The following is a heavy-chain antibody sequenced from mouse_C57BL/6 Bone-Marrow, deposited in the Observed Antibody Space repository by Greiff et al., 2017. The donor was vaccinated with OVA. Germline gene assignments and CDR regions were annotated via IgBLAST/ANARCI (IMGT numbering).Heavy chain of an antibody. CDR1: GYAFSSSW. CDR3: ARDGITTVVASSHYFDY. V-gene: IGHV1-82*01. Sequence: QVQLQQSGPELVKPGASVKISCKASGYAFSSSWMNWVKQRPGKGLEWIGRIYPGDGDTNYNGKFKGKATLTADKSSSTAYMQLSSLTSEDSAVYFCARDGITTVVASSHYFDYWGQGTTLTVSS. CDR2: IYPGDGDT. D-gene: IGHD1-1*01. J-gene: IGHJ2*01.